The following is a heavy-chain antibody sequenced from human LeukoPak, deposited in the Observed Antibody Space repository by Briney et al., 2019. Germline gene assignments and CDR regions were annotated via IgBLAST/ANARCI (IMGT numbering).Heavy chain of an antibody. D-gene: IGHD2-8*01. CDR2: IQNDGSNE. J-gene: IGHJ6*03. V-gene: IGHV3-30*04. Sequence: GGSLRLSCAASGFTFSSYAMHWVRQAPGKGLEWVAYIQNDGSNEQYADSVKGRFSISRDSSKNILYVQMNRLRAEDTAVYYCAKDRCSNGIGCYYYYMDVWGKGTTVTISS. CDR3: AKDRCSNGIGCYYYYMDV. CDR1: GFTFSSYA.